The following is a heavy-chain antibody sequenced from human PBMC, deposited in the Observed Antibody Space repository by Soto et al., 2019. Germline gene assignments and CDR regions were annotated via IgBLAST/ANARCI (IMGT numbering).Heavy chain of an antibody. CDR1: GDSVSSNSAA. V-gene: IGHV6-1*01. J-gene: IGHJ6*02. CDR3: ARVVTGYSSGWYPVYYYYGMDV. Sequence: SQTLSLTCAISGDSVSSNSAAWNWIRQSPSRGLEWLGRTYYRSKWYNDYAVSVKSRITINPDTSKNKSSLQLNSVTPEDTAVYYCARVVTGYSSGWYPVYYYYGMDVWGQGTTVTVSS. CDR2: TYYRSKWYN. D-gene: IGHD6-19*01.